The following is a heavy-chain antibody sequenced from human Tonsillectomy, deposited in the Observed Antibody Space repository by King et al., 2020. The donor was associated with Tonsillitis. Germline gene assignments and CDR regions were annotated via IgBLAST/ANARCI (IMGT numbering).Heavy chain of an antibody. D-gene: IGHD2-21*02. CDR3: AKAPWNCGGDCYPYWYFDL. CDR1: GFTFSSYA. V-gene: IGHV3-23*04. CDR2: ISGSGGST. J-gene: IGHJ2*01. Sequence: VQLVESGGGLVQPGGSLRLSCAASGFTFSSYAMSWVRQAPGKGLEWVSAISGSGGSTYYADSVKGRFTISRDNSKNTLYLQMNSLRAEDTAVYYCAKAPWNCGGDCYPYWYFDLRGRGTLVTVSS.